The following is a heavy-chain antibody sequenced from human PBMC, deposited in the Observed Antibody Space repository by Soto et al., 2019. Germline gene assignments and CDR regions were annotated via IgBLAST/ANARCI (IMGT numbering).Heavy chain of an antibody. D-gene: IGHD3-16*01. Sequence: EVQLVESGGGLVQPGGSLRLSCVGFEFTFNNYWMTWVRQAPGKGLEWVAITKQDGSERHYVDSVKGRFTISRDNAKNSLYLQMNSLRAEDTAVYYCARLGRGSYDLDVWGQGTPVTVSS. CDR2: TKQDGSER. CDR1: EFTFNNYW. CDR3: ARLGRGSYDLDV. V-gene: IGHV3-7*05. J-gene: IGHJ6*02.